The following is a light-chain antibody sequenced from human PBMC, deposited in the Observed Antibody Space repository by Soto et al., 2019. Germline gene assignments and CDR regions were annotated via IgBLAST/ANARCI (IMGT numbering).Light chain of an antibody. CDR3: QQYCRPWT. V-gene: IGKV4-1*01. Sequence: DIVMTQSPDSLAVSLGERATINCKSSQSGLYSSNNKNYLAWYQQKKGQPPKLLIYWASTREAGVPDGFSGSGSGTDFTLTSSSLHAEDVAVYYCQQYCRPWTFGQGTKVEIK. CDR2: WAS. J-gene: IGKJ1*01. CDR1: QSGLYSSNNKNY.